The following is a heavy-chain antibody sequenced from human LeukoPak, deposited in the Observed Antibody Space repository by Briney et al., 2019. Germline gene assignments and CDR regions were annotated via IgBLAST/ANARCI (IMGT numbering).Heavy chain of an antibody. CDR2: INGRGGST. V-gene: IGHV3-23*01. J-gene: IGHJ4*02. CDR3: ARAVSSSWYLYFDY. CDR1: GFTFSNYA. Sequence: GGSLRLSCAASGFTFSNYAMSWVRQAPGKGLEWVSSINGRGGSTYYADSVKGRFTISRDNAKNSLYLQMNSLRAEDTAVYYCARAVSSSWYLYFDYWGQGTLVTVSS. D-gene: IGHD6-13*01.